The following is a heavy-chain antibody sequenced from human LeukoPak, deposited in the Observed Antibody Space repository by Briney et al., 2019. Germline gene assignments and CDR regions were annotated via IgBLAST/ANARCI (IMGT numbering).Heavy chain of an antibody. V-gene: IGHV2-70*11. Sequence: SGPALVKPTQTLTLTCTFSGFSLSTSGMCVSWIRQPPGKALEWLSRIDWDDDKYYSTSLKTRLTISKDTSKNQVVLTMTNMDPVDTATYYCARISMVTRYFDLWGRGTLVTVSS. J-gene: IGHJ2*01. CDR3: ARISMVTRYFDL. CDR2: IDWDDDK. D-gene: IGHD5-18*01. CDR1: GFSLSTSGMC.